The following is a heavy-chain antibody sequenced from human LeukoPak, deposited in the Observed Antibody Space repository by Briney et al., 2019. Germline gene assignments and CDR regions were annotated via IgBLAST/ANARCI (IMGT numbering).Heavy chain of an antibody. CDR3: ARDIYDYGDYGDDY. J-gene: IGHJ4*02. CDR1: GFTFSSYS. V-gene: IGHV3-21*01. CDR2: ISSSSSYI. D-gene: IGHD4-17*01. Sequence: GGSLRLSCAASGFTFSSYSMSWVRQAPGKGLEWVSSISSSSSYIYYADSVKGRFTISRDNAKNSLYLQMNSLRAEDTAVYYCARDIYDYGDYGDDYWGQGTLVTVSS.